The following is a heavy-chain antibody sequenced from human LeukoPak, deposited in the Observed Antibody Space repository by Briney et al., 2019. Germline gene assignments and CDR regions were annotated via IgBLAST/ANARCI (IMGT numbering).Heavy chain of an antibody. D-gene: IGHD3-10*01. J-gene: IGHJ4*02. CDR1: GFTFSRYS. Sequence: PGGSLRLSCAASGFTFSRYSVNWVRQAPGKGLEWVSCITGSSDYIFYADSVRGRFTISRDNAKNSLYLQMNSLRAEDTAVYYCAKFKGHYGDSEYYFDYWGQGTLDTVSS. V-gene: IGHV3-21*01. CDR3: AKFKGHYGDSEYYFDY. CDR2: ITGSSDYI.